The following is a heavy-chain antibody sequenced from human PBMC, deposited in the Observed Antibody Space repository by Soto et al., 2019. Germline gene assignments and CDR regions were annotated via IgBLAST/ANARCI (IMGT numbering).Heavy chain of an antibody. CDR3: AREDYGDSGFDVVDY. V-gene: IGHV3-74*01. J-gene: IGHJ4*02. D-gene: IGHD4-17*01. Sequence: EVQLVESGGGLVQPGGSLRLSCAASGFTFSSYWMHWVRQAPGKGLVWVSRINSDGSSTSYADSVKGRFTISRDNAKNTLYLQMNSLRAEDTAVYYCAREDYGDSGFDVVDYWGQGTLVTVSS. CDR1: GFTFSSYW. CDR2: INSDGSST.